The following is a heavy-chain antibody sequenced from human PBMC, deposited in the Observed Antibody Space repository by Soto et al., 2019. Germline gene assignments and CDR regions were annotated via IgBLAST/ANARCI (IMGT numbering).Heavy chain of an antibody. Sequence: QVQLVQSGAEVKKPGASVKVSCKASGITFSTYAIHWVRQAPGQRPEWMGWINAGNGNTRYSQKFQGRVTLTRDTSASTAYMDLSSLRSEDTAIFYCAGAIRGYATWGQGTLVTVSS. CDR1: GITFSTYA. V-gene: IGHV1-3*01. CDR3: AGAIRGYAT. J-gene: IGHJ5*02. D-gene: IGHD5-12*01. CDR2: INAGNGNT.